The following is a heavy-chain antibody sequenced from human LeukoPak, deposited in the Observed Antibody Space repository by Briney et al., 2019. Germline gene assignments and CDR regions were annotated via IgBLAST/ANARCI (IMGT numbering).Heavy chain of an antibody. CDR3: ARGRLVGPTTEFDY. CDR2: IYYSGST. V-gene: IGHV4-59*08. J-gene: IGHJ4*02. D-gene: IGHD1-26*01. CDR1: GGSISSYY. Sequence: SETLSLTCTVSGGSISSYYWSWIRQPPGKGLEWIGYIYYSGSTNYNPSLKSRVTMSVDTSKNQFSLKLSSVTAADTAVYYCARGRLVGPTTEFDYWGQGTLVTVSS.